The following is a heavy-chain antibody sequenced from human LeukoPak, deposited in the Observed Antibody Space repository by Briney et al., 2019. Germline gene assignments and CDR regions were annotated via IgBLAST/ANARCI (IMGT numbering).Heavy chain of an antibody. CDR2: INSDGSST. CDR3: ARALTTEGKQSRFDY. CDR1: GFTFSSYN. Sequence: GGSLRLSCAASGFTFSSYNMNWVRQAPGKGLVWVSRINSDGSSTSYADSVKGRFTISRDNAKNTLYLQMNSLRAEDTAVYYCARALTTEGKQSRFDYWGQGTLVTVSS. J-gene: IGHJ4*02. D-gene: IGHD4-17*01. V-gene: IGHV3-74*01.